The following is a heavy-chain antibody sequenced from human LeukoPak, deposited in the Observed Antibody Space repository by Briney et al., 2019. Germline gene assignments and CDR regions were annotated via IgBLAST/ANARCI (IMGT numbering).Heavy chain of an antibody. V-gene: IGHV4-34*01. CDR1: GGSFSGYY. J-gene: IGHJ5*02. Sequence: PSETLSLTCAVYGGSFSGYYWSWIRQPPGKGLEWIGEINHSGSTNYNPSLKSRVTISVDTPKNQFSLKLSSVTAADTAVYYCARGYRAVVAAYNWFDPWGQGTLVTVSS. D-gene: IGHD2-15*01. CDR3: ARGYRAVVAAYNWFDP. CDR2: INHSGST.